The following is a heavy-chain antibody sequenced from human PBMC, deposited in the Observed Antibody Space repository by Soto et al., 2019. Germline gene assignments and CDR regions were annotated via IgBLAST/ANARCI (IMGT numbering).Heavy chain of an antibody. D-gene: IGHD2-2*02. Sequence: ASVKVSCKASGYTFTSYGISWVRQAPGQGLEWMGWISAYNGNTNYAQRLQGRVTMTTDTSTSTAYMELRSLRSDDTAVYYCARDPSSRGVRPIVVVPAAIGFDPWGQGTLVTSPQ. CDR1: GYTFTSYG. CDR2: ISAYNGNT. J-gene: IGHJ5*02. CDR3: ARDPSSRGVRPIVVVPAAIGFDP. V-gene: IGHV1-18*01.